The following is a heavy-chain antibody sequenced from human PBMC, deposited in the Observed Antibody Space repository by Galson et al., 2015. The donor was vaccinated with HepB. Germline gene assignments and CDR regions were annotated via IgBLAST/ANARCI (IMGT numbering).Heavy chain of an antibody. Sequence: QSGAEVKKPGESLRISCKGSGYSFTSYWISWVRQMPGKGLEWMGRIDPSDSYTNYSPSFQGHVTISADKSISTAYLQWSSLKASDTAMYYCARHKRITIFGVVKQMVRMRNWFDPWGQGTLVTVSS. V-gene: IGHV5-10-1*01. J-gene: IGHJ5*02. CDR3: ARHKRITIFGVVKQMVRMRNWFDP. D-gene: IGHD3-3*01. CDR1: GYSFTSYW. CDR2: IDPSDSYT.